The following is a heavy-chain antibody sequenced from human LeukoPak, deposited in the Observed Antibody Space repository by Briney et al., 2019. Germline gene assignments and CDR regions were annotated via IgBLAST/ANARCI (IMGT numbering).Heavy chain of an antibody. J-gene: IGHJ3*02. CDR3: ASATVQLVPGEHAFDI. D-gene: IGHD6-13*01. CDR1: GGSISSYY. Sequence: SETLSLTCTVSGGSISSYYWSWIRQPAGKGLEWIGRIYTSGSTNYNPSLKSRVTMSVDTSKNQFSLKLSSVTAADTAVYYCASATVQLVPGEHAFDIWGQGTMVTVSS. V-gene: IGHV4-4*07. CDR2: IYTSGST.